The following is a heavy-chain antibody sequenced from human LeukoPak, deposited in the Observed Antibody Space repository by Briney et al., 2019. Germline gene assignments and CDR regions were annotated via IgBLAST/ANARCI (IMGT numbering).Heavy chain of an antibody. D-gene: IGHD3-10*01. CDR3: AVWFGEFNY. J-gene: IGHJ4*02. V-gene: IGHV1-46*01. Sequence: GASVKVSCKASGYTFTSYYMHWVRQAPGQGLEWAGIINPSGGSTSYPQKFQGRVTMTRDTSTSTVYMELSSLRSEDTAVHYCAVWFGEFNYWGQGTLVTVSS. CDR1: GYTFTSYY. CDR2: INPSGGST.